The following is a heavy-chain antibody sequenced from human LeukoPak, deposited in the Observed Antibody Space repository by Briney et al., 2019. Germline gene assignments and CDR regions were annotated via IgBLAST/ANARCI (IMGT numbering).Heavy chain of an antibody. CDR2: ISSSSSTI. J-gene: IGHJ4*02. D-gene: IGHD5-18*01. V-gene: IGHV3-48*01. CDR3: AEGDSYGPFDY. CDR1: GFTFSSYS. Sequence: PGGSLRLSCAASGFTFSSYSMNWVRQAPGKGLEWVSYISSSSSTIYYADSVKGRFTISRDNAKNSLYLQMNSLRAEDTAVYYCAEGDSYGPFDYWGQGTLVTVSS.